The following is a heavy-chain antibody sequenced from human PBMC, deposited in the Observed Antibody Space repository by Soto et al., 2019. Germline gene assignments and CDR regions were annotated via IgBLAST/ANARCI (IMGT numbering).Heavy chain of an antibody. V-gene: IGHV4-4*07. D-gene: IGHD6-13*01. Sequence: ETLSLSCPGSGVSISSFYWSWIRQPAGKGLEWIGRIYSGGRNNYNPSLKSRVTMSVDTSKNQFSLRLSSVNAADTAMYYCARGSSRWDYWGQGTLVTVSS. CDR1: GVSISSFY. J-gene: IGHJ4*02. CDR2: IYSGGRN. CDR3: ARGSSRWDY.